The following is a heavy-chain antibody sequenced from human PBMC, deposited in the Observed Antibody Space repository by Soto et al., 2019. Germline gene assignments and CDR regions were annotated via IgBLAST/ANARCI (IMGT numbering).Heavy chain of an antibody. CDR2: IYPGDPDM. Sequence: GESLNISCEGVGYSFTNYWIAWERQMPGKGPEWMGTIYPGDPDMRYSPSLRGQVTMSVYTSINTAYLQWGHLTHSGTANHYWGMLLREFYSGLDYWGHGRLVNDS. CDR1: GYSFTNYW. J-gene: IGHJ4*01. V-gene: IGHV5-51*01. CDR3: GMLLREFYSGLDY. D-gene: IGHD3-16*01.